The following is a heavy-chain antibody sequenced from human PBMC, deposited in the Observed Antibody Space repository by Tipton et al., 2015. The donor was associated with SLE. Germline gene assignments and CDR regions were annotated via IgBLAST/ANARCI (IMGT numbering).Heavy chain of an antibody. V-gene: IGHV4-34*01. J-gene: IGHJ6*02. CDR1: GGSFSDYS. D-gene: IGHD3-3*01. Sequence: TLSLTCVVYGGSFSDYSWSWIRQSPGKGLEWIGEINHSGSTNYNPSLKSRVTISVDTSKIQFSLKLSSVTAADTAVYYCARGRLLEWLSTYYYYYGMDVWGHGTTVTVYS. CDR3: ARGRLLEWLSTYYYYYGMDV. CDR2: INHSGST.